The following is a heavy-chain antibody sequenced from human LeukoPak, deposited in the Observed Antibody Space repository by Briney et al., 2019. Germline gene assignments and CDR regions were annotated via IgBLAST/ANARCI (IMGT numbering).Heavy chain of an antibody. CDR2: IYSGGST. V-gene: IGHV3-53*01. J-gene: IGHJ4*02. CDR3: ARGESSGWPFDY. D-gene: IGHD6-19*01. Sequence: GGSLRLSCAASGFTVSSNYMSWVRQAAGKGLEWVSVIYSGGSTYYAASVKGRFTISRDNSKNTLYLQMNSLRAEDTAVYYCARGESSGWPFDYWGQGTLVTVSS. CDR1: GFTVSSNY.